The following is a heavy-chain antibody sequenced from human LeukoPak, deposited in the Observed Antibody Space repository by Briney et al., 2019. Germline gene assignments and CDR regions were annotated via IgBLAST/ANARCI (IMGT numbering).Heavy chain of an antibody. Sequence: KPGGSLRLSCAASGFAFSSYSMNWVRQAPGRGLEWVSSISSSSSYIYYADSVKGRFTISRDNAKNSLYLQMNSLRAEDTAVYYCARGMEAMDELDYWGQGTLVTVSS. V-gene: IGHV3-21*01. CDR1: GFAFSSYS. D-gene: IGHD5-18*01. J-gene: IGHJ4*02. CDR2: ISSSSSYI. CDR3: ARGMEAMDELDY.